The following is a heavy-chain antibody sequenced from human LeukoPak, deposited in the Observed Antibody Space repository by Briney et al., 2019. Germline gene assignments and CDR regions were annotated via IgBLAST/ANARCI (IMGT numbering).Heavy chain of an antibody. CDR3: VRHRVEYEGSGYRPSDY. Sequence: GGSLRLSCAASGFTFSNYWMSWVRQAPRKGLEWVANIKQDGSDKKYVDSLKGRFTISRDNAKNSLWLQMNSLRVEDTAVYYCVRHRVEYEGSGYRPSDYWGQGTLVTVSS. V-gene: IGHV3-7*01. J-gene: IGHJ4*02. D-gene: IGHD3-22*01. CDR2: IKQDGSDK. CDR1: GFTFSNYW.